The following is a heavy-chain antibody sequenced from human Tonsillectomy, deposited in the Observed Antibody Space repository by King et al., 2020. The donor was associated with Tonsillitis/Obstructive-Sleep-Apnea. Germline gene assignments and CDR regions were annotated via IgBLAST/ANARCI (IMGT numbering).Heavy chain of an antibody. CDR2: IYSGGST. CDR3: ARHTITMVQGEIDY. Sequence: VQLVESGGGLVQPGGSLRLSCAASGFTVSSNYMSWVRQAPGKGLEWVSVIYSGGSTYYADSVKGRFTISRDNSKNTLYLQMNSLRAEDTAVYYCARHTITMVQGEIDYWGQGTLVTVSS. J-gene: IGHJ4*02. D-gene: IGHD3-10*01. V-gene: IGHV3-66*04. CDR1: GFTVSSNY.